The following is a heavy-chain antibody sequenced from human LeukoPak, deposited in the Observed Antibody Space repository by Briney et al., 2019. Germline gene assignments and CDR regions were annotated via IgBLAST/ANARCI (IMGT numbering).Heavy chain of an antibody. J-gene: IGHJ4*02. CDR2: TIPIRGMT. CDR3: AIVPYDGTFYFDS. V-gene: IGHV1-69*04. CDR1: GGTFGSSG. Sequence: SVKVSCKISGGTFGSSGISWVRQAPGQGLEWMGRTIPIRGMTNYAQKFQGRVTITADTSTSTAYMELSSLTSEDTAVYFCAIVPYDGTFYFDSWGQGTLVIVSS. D-gene: IGHD3-16*01.